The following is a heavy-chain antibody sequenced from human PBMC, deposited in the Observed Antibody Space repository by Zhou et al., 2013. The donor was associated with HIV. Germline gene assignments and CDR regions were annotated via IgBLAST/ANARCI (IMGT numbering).Heavy chain of an antibody. CDR2: LNTVTGDT. D-gene: IGHD1-26*01. CDR1: GYTFTSYS. Sequence: QVQLVQSGAEVKKPGASVRLSCKASGYTFTSYSIHWLRQAPGQRPEWMGWLNTVTGDTTVYSGNFRDRVTITRDISATTAYMELSSLRSDDTATYFCARRMLGQWEAYDYWGQGTLLTVSS. CDR3: ARRMLGQWEAYDY. J-gene: IGHJ4*02. V-gene: IGHV1-3*04.